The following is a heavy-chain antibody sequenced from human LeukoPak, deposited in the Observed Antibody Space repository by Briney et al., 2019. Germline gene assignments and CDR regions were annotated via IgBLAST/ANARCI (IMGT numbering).Heavy chain of an antibody. CDR2: INHSGST. D-gene: IGHD2-2*01. CDR1: GGSFSGCY. CDR3: ARGRYCSSTSCYYNWFDP. V-gene: IGHV4-34*01. Sequence: SETLSLTCAVYGGSFSGCYWSWIRQPPGKGLEWIGEINHSGSTNYNPSLKSRVTISVDTSKNQFSLKLSSVTAADTAVYYCARGRYCSSTSCYYNWFDPWGQGTLVTVSS. J-gene: IGHJ5*02.